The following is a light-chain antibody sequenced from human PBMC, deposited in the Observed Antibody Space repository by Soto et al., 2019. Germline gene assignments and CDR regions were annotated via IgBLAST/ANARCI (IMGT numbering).Light chain of an antibody. V-gene: IGKV1-6*02. CDR3: QQTFSVTPLT. CDR1: QGIRTD. CDR2: GAT. Sequence: AIHMTQSPSSLSASVGDRVTITCRASQGIRTDLGWYQQKPGKAPELLIYGATSLHSGVPSRFSGSGSGTDFSLTISSLQPEDFATYYCQQTFSVTPLTFGGGTKVDIK. J-gene: IGKJ4*01.